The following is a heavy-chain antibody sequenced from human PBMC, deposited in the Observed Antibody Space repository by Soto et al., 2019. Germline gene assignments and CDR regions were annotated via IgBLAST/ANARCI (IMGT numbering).Heavy chain of an antibody. CDR1: GFTFGDSG. CDR2: IWFDGSSQ. CDR3: ARDRVVSGSRLTYFAF. Sequence: GGSLGLSCAGYGFTFGDSGMRWVRQAPGKGLEWVAVIWFDGSSQYSADSVKGRFTISRDNSQNTLYLQMNSLRVEDTAVYFCARDRVVSGSRLTYFAFRSQGTFVTGSS. V-gene: IGHV3-33*01. D-gene: IGHD3-22*01. J-gene: IGHJ4*01.